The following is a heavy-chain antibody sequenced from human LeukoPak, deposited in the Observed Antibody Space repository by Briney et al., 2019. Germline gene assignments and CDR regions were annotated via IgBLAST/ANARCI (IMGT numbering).Heavy chain of an antibody. V-gene: IGHV4-39*07. CDR3: ARATGLRLGELSYYFDY. Sequence: SGTLSLTCSVSGGSISSTSCYWGWIRQPPGKGLEWIGGIYYSGSTYYNPSLKSRVTISVDTSKNQFSLQLSSVTAADTAVYYCARATGLRLGELSYYFDYWGQGTLVTVSS. D-gene: IGHD3-16*02. CDR1: GGSISSTSCY. CDR2: IYYSGST. J-gene: IGHJ4*02.